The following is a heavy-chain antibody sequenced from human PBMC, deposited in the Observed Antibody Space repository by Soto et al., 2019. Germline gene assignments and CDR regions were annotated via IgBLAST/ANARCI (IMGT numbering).Heavy chain of an antibody. Sequence: ASVKVSCKASGYTFTGYYMHWVRQAPGQGLEWMGWINPNSGGTNYAQKFQGRVTMTRDTSISTAYMELSRLRSDDTAVYYCATSIRYFDWTLDYWGQGTLVTVSS. CDR2: INPNSGGT. V-gene: IGHV1-2*02. D-gene: IGHD3-9*01. CDR1: GYTFTGYY. J-gene: IGHJ4*02. CDR3: ATSIRYFDWTLDY.